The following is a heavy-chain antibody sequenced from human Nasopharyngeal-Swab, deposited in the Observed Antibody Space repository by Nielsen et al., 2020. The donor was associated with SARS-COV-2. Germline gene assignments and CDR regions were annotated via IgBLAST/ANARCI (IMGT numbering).Heavy chain of an antibody. Sequence: GESLKISCVASGFTFSSYSMYWVRQAPGQGLVCVSQINVDGSSINCADSVKGRFTISRDNAKNSLYLQMNSLRAEDTAVYYCARKGLYDSSGYPFDPWGQGTLVTVSS. J-gene: IGHJ5*02. CDR1: GFTFSSYS. CDR2: INVDGSSI. D-gene: IGHD3-22*01. V-gene: IGHV3-74*01. CDR3: ARKGLYDSSGYPFDP.